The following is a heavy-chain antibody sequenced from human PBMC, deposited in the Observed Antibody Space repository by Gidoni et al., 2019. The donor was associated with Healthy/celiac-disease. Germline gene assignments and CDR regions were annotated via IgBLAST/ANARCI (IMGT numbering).Heavy chain of an antibody. CDR2: ISGSGGST. CDR1: GFTFSSYA. J-gene: IGHJ4*02. D-gene: IGHD2-2*02. CDR3: AKGPSFCSSTSCYSLGFDY. Sequence: EVQLLESGGGLVQPGGSLRLSCAASGFTFSSYAMSWVRQAPGKGLEWVSAISGSGGSTYYADSVKGRFTISRDNSKNTLYLQMNSLRAEDTAVYYCAKGPSFCSSTSCYSLGFDYWGQGTLVTVSS. V-gene: IGHV3-23*01.